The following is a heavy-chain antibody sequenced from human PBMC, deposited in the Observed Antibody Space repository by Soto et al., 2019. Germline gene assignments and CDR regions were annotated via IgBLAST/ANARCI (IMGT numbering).Heavy chain of an antibody. J-gene: IGHJ4*02. Sequence: GGSLRLSCAASGFTFNTYDMDWVRQATGKGLEWVSSINKASIYIYYADSVRGRFTISRDNAKNSLYLQMNSLRVEDTAVYYCARRSVTTYHFFDYWGQGTLVTVSS. CDR2: INKASIYI. CDR1: GFTFNTYD. CDR3: ARRSVTTYHFFDY. V-gene: IGHV3-21*01. D-gene: IGHD4-17*01.